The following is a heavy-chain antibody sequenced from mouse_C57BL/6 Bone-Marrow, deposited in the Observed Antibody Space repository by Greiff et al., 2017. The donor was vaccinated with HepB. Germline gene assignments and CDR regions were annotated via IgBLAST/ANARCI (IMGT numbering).Heavy chain of an antibody. J-gene: IGHJ3*01. CDR3: ARENFLAWFAY. Sequence: VQLVESGAELVRPGTSVKVSCKASGYAFTNYLIEWVKQRPGQGLEWIGVINPGSGGTNYNEKFKGKATLTADKSSSTAYMQLSSLTSEDSAVYFCARENFLAWFAYWGQGTLVTVSA. CDR1: GYAFTNYL. CDR2: INPGSGGT. V-gene: IGHV1-54*01.